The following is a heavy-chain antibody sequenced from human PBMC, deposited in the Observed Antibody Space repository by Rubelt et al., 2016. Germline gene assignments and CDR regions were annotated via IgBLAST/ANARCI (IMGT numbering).Heavy chain of an antibody. CDR2: IYYSGST. Sequence: QLQLLESGPGLVKPSETLSLTCTVSGGSISSSSDYWGWIRQPPEKGLEWIGNIYYSGSTYYTPSLKCRVTRSVDTSKNQFSLKLSSGTAADTAVYYCASSGRNRNYKIQHWGQGTLVTVSS. CDR3: ASSGRNRNYKIQH. V-gene: IGHV4-39*07. J-gene: IGHJ1*01. CDR1: GGSISSSSDY. D-gene: IGHD1-7*01.